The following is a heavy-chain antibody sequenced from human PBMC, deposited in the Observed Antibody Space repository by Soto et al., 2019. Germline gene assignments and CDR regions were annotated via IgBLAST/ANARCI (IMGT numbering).Heavy chain of an antibody. J-gene: IGHJ3*02. Sequence: QVQLVQSGTEVKRPGDSVKVSCKASGYTFTGYYVHWVRQAPGQGLEWMGWINPNSGDTYLAQRFQGRVTMNRDTSIGTAYMELRGLTSDDTAEYYCAKVGHVVVVTATPDSSFDIWGQGTMVTVSS. CDR1: GYTFTGYY. D-gene: IGHD2-21*02. V-gene: IGHV1-2*02. CDR2: INPNSGDT. CDR3: AKVGHVVVVTATPDSSFDI.